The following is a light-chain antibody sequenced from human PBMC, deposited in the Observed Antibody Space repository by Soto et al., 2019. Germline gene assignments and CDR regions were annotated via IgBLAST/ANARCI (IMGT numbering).Light chain of an antibody. V-gene: IGKV1-5*03. CDR1: QSISSW. Sequence: DMQMTQSPSTVSASVGDSVTSXXRASQSISSWLAWYQQKPGKAPKIXIYKASTLKSGVPSRFSGSGAGTEFTLTISSLQPDDFATYYCQQYNSYLWTFGQGTKVDIK. J-gene: IGKJ1*01. CDR2: KAS. CDR3: QQYNSYLWT.